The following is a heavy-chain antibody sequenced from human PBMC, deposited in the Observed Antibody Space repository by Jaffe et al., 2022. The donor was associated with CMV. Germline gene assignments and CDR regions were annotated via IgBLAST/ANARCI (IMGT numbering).Heavy chain of an antibody. CDR3: ARARIHRYYYYYYMDV. J-gene: IGHJ6*03. Sequence: QVQLQQWGAGLLKPSETLSLTCAVYGGSFSGYYWSWIRQPPGKGLEWIGEINHSGSTNYNPSLKSRVTISVDTSKNQFSLKLSSVTAADTAVYYCARARIHRYYYYYYMDVWGKGTTVTVSS. V-gene: IGHV4-34*01. CDR1: GGSFSGYY. CDR2: INHSGST.